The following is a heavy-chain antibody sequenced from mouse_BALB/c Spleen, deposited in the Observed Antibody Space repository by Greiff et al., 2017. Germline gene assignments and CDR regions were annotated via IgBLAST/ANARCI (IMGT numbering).Heavy chain of an antibody. CDR3: ARWLLTYAMDY. V-gene: IGHV1S56*01. J-gene: IGHJ4*01. CDR1: GYTFTSYY. D-gene: IGHD2-3*01. Sequence: VQLQQSGPELVKPGASVRISCKASGYTFTSYYIHWVKQRPGQGLEWIGWIYPGNVNTKYNEKFKGKATLTADKSSSTAYMQLSSLTSEDSAVYFCARWLLTYAMDYWGQGTSVTVSS. CDR2: IYPGNVNT.